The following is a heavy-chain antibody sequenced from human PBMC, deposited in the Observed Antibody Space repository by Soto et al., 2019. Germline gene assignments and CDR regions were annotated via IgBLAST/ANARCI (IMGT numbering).Heavy chain of an antibody. V-gene: IGHV4-31*03. CDR3: ARDMKFDYYDSSGLGPPSYYYGMDV. J-gene: IGHJ6*02. Sequence: PSETLSLTCTVSGGSISSGGYYWSWIRQHPGKGLEWIGYIYYSGSTYYNPSLKSRVTISVDTSKNQFSLKLSSVTAADTAVYYCARDMKFDYYDSSGLGPPSYYYGMDVWGQGTTVTVSS. CDR2: IYYSGST. CDR1: GGSISSGGYY. D-gene: IGHD3-22*01.